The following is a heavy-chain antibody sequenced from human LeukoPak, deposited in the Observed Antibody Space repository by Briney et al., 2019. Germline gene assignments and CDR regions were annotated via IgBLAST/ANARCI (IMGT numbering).Heavy chain of an antibody. CDR2: IKQDGSEK. CDR3: ARERCSSASCFPDY. CDR1: GFTFSNYW. D-gene: IGHD2-2*01. Sequence: GGSLRLSCAASGFTFSNYWMTWVRQAPGKELECVANIKQDGSEKYYVDSVKGRFTISRDNAKNSLYLQMNSLRAEDTAFYYCARERCSSASCFPDYWGQGTLVTVSS. J-gene: IGHJ4*02. V-gene: IGHV3-7*01.